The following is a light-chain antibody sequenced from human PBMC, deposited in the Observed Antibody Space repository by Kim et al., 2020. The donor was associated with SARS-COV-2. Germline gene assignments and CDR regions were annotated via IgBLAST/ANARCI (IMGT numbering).Light chain of an antibody. V-gene: IGKV3-15*01. J-gene: IGKJ1*01. CDR3: QQFNNWHPWT. CDR1: QSVSTN. Sequence: EIVMTQSPSTPSVSPGERATLSCRASQSVSTNVVWFQQKPGQAPGLLIYGASNRATGTPARFSGSGSGTEFTLTISSLQSEDFAVYYCQQFNNWHPWTFGQGTKVDIK. CDR2: GAS.